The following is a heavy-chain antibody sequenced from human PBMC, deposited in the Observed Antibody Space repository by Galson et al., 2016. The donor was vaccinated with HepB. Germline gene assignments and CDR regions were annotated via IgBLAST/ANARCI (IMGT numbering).Heavy chain of an antibody. Sequence: SVKVSCKASGYIFTSYAMHWVRPAPGQRLEWMGWINVGNGKTKYSQKFQGRVTITRDTSASTAYMELSSLRSEDTAVYFCAREYMIAFGVFIVGGFDPWGQGTLVTVSS. CDR2: INVGNGKT. CDR1: GYIFTSYA. J-gene: IGHJ5*02. CDR3: AREYMIAFGVFIVGGFDP. V-gene: IGHV1-3*01. D-gene: IGHD3-16*02.